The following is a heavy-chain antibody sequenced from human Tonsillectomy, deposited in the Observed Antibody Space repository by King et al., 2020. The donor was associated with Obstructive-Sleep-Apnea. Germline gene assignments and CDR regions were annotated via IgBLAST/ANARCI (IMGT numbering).Heavy chain of an antibody. J-gene: IGHJ6*02. CDR3: TTFGDIVVDLMEGGYYGMDV. V-gene: IGHV3-15*01. CDR2: IKSKTDGGTT. Sequence: QLVQSGGGLVKPGGSLRLYCAASGFTFSNAWLSWVRQAPGKGLEWVGRIKSKTDGGTTDYAAPVKGRLTISRGDSKKTLDLQMNSLKTEDTAVYYCTTFGDIVVDLMEGGYYGMDVWGQGTTVTVSS. CDR1: GFTFSNAW. D-gene: IGHD2-21*01.